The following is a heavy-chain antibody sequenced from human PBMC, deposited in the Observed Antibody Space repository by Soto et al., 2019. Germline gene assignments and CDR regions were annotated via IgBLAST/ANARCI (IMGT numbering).Heavy chain of an antibody. J-gene: IGHJ4*02. CDR1: GYTFTSYA. CDR2: INAGNGNT. CDR3: ASSFDYYDSSGYYRDY. D-gene: IGHD3-22*01. V-gene: IGHV1-3*01. Sequence: ASVKVSCKASGYTFTSYAMHWVRQAPGQRLEWMGWINAGNGNTKYSQKFQGRVTITRDTSASTAYMELSSLRSEDTAVYYCASSFDYYDSSGYYRDYWGQGTLVTVSS.